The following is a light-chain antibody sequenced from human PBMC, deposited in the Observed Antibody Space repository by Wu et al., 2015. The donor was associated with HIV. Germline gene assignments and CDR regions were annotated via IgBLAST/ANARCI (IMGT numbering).Light chain of an antibody. J-gene: IGKJ1*01. CDR2: DVS. Sequence: VQLTQSPSSLSASTGDRVSITCRASQAINSALAWYQQKPGKSPKLLIYDVSSLESGVPSRFSGSGSGSDFTLTIDSLQPDDFATYYCQQFSNYPWTFGQGTMVE. V-gene: IGKV1D-13*01. CDR1: QAINSA. CDR3: QQFSNYPWT.